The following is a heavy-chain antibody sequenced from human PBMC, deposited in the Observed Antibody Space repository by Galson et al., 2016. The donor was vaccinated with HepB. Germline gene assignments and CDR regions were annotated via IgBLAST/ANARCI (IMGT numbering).Heavy chain of an antibody. CDR3: AREWELGGYFDY. Sequence: LRLSCAASEFTFNNCPLHWVRQAPGAGLEWVAVLSHDGVTKFYADSVRARFTISRDKSKTTVYLQMDGLSAEDTAVYYCAREWELGGYFDYWGQGTLVTVSS. CDR2: LSHDGVTK. CDR1: EFTFNNCP. D-gene: IGHD1-26*01. J-gene: IGHJ4*02. V-gene: IGHV3-30-3*01.